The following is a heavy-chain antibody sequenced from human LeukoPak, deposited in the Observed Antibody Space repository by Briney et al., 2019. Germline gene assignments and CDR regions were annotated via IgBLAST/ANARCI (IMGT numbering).Heavy chain of an antibody. V-gene: IGHV4-39*01. D-gene: IGHD5-18*01. CDR3: ASGYSYGSYDY. CDR2: IYNSGSI. J-gene: IGHJ4*02. Sequence: PSETLSLTCTVSGGSITSGNYYWVWIRQPPGKGLEWIGTIYNSGSIYYKSSLNSRVTISVDTSKKQFSLKLSSVTAADTAVYYCASGYSYGSYDYWGQGTLVTVSS. CDR1: GGSITSGNYY.